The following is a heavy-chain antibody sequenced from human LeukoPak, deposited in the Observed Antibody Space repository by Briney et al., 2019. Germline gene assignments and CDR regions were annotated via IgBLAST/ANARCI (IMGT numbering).Heavy chain of an antibody. J-gene: IGHJ4*02. CDR1: GGSISSYY. CDR2: IYYSGST. V-gene: IGHV4-59*08. Sequence: SETLSLTCTVAGGSISSYYWSWIRQPPGKGLEWIGYIYYSGSTIYNPSLKSRLTISIDTSKNQFSLKLSSVTAADTAVYYCARLKSDRSGYSPFDYWGRGPLATVPS. D-gene: IGHD3-22*01. CDR3: ARLKSDRSGYSPFDY.